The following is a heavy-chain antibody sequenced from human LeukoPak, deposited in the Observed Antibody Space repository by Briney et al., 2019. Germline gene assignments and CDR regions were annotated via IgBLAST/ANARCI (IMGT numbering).Heavy chain of an antibody. Sequence: SVKVSCRASGGTFSSYAFSWVRQAPGQGLEWMGGIIPIVGTTNYAQMFQGRVTITADESTSTAYMELSSLRSEDTAVYYCARGGYYYDSSGYSHLPDYWGQGTLVTVSS. J-gene: IGHJ4*02. CDR1: GGTFSSYA. D-gene: IGHD3-22*01. V-gene: IGHV1-69*01. CDR3: ARGGYYYDSSGYSHLPDY. CDR2: IIPIVGTT.